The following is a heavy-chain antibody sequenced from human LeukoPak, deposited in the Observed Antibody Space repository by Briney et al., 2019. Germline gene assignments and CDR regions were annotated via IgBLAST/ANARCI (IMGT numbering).Heavy chain of an antibody. CDR1: GFTFSSYG. CDR3: AKHLSPYFSLGVDAFDI. V-gene: IGHV3-30*18. Sequence: QAGGSLRLSCAASGFTFSSYGMHWVRQAPGKGLEWVAVISYDGSNKYYADSVKGRFTISRDNSKNTLYLQKSSLRAEDTAVYYCAKHLSPYFSLGVDAFDIWGQGTMVTVSS. J-gene: IGHJ3*02. CDR2: ISYDGSNK. D-gene: IGHD2/OR15-2a*01.